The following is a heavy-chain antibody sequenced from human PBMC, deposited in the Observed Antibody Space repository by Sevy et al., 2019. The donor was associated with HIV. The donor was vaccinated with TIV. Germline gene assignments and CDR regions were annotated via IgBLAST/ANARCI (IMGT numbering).Heavy chain of an antibody. Sequence: GGSLRLSCAASGFTFSSYIMNWVRQAPGKGLEWVSYISSSSTTIYYADSVKGRFTISRDNAKNSLYLQMNSLRDEDTAVYYCVRGYTGYDVGPLDYWGQGTLVTVSS. D-gene: IGHD5-12*01. CDR1: GFTFSSYI. CDR2: ISSSSTTI. J-gene: IGHJ4*02. V-gene: IGHV3-48*02. CDR3: VRGYTGYDVGPLDY.